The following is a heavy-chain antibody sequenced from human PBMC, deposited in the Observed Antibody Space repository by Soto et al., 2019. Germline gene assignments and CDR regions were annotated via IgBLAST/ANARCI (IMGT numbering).Heavy chain of an antibody. CDR3: ARYSGKYQGPIDY. D-gene: IGHD1-26*01. J-gene: IGHJ4*02. V-gene: IGHV3-30*03. CDR2: ISYDGSNT. Sequence: QVQLVESGGGVVQPGRSLRLSCAASGFTFSHYGIHWVRPAPGKGLEWLAVISYDGSNTHYADSVKGRFTVSRDNSKNTLYLQMNSLRAEDTAVYFCARYSGKYQGPIDYWGQGTLVTVSS. CDR1: GFTFSHYG.